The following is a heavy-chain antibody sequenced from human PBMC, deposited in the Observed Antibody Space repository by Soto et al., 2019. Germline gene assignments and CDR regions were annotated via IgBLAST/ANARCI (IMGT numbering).Heavy chain of an antibody. Sequence: SETLSLTCTVSGGSISSSSYYWGWIRQPPGKGLEWIGSIYYSGSTYYNPSLKSRVTISVDTSKNQFSLKLSSVTAADTAVYYCASYDFWSGYFDYWGQGTLVTVSS. V-gene: IGHV4-39*01. CDR3: ASYDFWSGYFDY. CDR2: IYYSGST. D-gene: IGHD3-3*01. J-gene: IGHJ4*02. CDR1: GGSISSSSYY.